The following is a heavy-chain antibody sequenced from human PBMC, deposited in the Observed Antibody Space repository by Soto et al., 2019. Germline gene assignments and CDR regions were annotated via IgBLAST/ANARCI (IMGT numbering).Heavy chain of an antibody. J-gene: IGHJ4*02. CDR1: GGTFSSYA. D-gene: IGHD3-22*01. V-gene: IGHV1-69*01. CDR3: ARDPTARYYDSSGYYPYYFDY. CDR2: IIPIFGTA. Sequence: QVQLVQSGAEVKKPGSSVKVSCKASGGTFSSYAISWVRQAPGQGLEWMGGIIPIFGTANYAQKLQGRVTITADESTSTAYMELSSLRSEDTAVYYCARDPTARYYDSSGYYPYYFDYWGQGTLVTVSS.